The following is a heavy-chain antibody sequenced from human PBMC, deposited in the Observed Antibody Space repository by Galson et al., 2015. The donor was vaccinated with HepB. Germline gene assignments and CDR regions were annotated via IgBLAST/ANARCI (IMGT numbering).Heavy chain of an antibody. J-gene: IGHJ4*02. CDR2: IGSGGDPK. CDR1: GFTFSDYY. Sequence: LRLSCAASGFTFSDYYMSWIRQSPGKGLEWVSHIGSGGDPKYYTDSVKGRLTISRDNAKNTLYLQMNSLRAEDTAVYYCARGGRYVDYWGQGTLVTVSS. D-gene: IGHD3-16*01. V-gene: IGHV3-11*04. CDR3: ARGGRYVDY.